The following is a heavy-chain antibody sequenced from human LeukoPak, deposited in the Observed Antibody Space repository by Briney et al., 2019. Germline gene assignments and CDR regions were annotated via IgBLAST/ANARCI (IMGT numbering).Heavy chain of an antibody. Sequence: PSEILSLTCAVYGGSFSGYYWSWIRQPPGKGLEWIGEINHSGSTNYNPPLKSRVTISVDKSKSPFSLKLSSVTAADTAVYYCARLAGYGGWAVFDPWGQGNLFTVSS. CDR2: INHSGST. D-gene: IGHD5-12*01. J-gene: IGHJ5*02. CDR1: GGSFSGYY. V-gene: IGHV4-34*01. CDR3: ARLAGYGGWAVFDP.